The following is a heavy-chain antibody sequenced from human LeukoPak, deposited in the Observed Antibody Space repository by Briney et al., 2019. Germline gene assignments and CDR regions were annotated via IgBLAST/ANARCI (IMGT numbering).Heavy chain of an antibody. D-gene: IGHD1-26*01. CDR3: AKDHDLYSGIYDAFDI. CDR2: INTDGSST. CDR1: GVTFSNYW. Sequence: TGGSLRLSCAASGVTFSNYWMHWVRQAPGKGLVWVSRINTDGSSTTYADSVKGRFTISRDSSKNTLYLQMNSLRAEDTAVYYCAKDHDLYSGIYDAFDIWGQGTMVTVSS. V-gene: IGHV3-74*01. J-gene: IGHJ3*02.